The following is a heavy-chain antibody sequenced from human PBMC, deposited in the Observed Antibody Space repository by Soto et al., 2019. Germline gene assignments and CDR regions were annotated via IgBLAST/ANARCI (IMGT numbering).Heavy chain of an antibody. CDR3: YLTLRTTVIA. V-gene: IGHV3-15*07. CDR1: GFTFNNAW. Sequence: EVQLVESGGGLVKPGGSLRLSCAASGFTFNNAWMNWVRQAPGKGVEWVGRLKSKADSGTIDYAASVKGRFTISRDDTKNTLYLQMNSLKIEDTAVYYCYLTLRTTVIAWGQGTLVTVSS. D-gene: IGHD4-17*01. CDR2: LKSKADSGTI. J-gene: IGHJ4*02.